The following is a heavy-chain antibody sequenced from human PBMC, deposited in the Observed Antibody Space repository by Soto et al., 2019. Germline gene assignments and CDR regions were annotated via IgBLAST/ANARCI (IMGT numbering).Heavy chain of an antibody. V-gene: IGHV1-69*13. CDR1: GGTFSSYA. D-gene: IGHD5-12*01. CDR3: ARELRGYSGYDYGGDDWFDP. CDR2: IIPIFGTA. J-gene: IGHJ5*02. Sequence: SVKVSCKASGGTFSSYAISWVRQAPGQGLEWMGGIIPIFGTANYAQKFQGRVTITADESTSTAYMELSSLRSEDTAVYYCARELRGYSGYDYGGDDWFDPWGQGTLVTVSS.